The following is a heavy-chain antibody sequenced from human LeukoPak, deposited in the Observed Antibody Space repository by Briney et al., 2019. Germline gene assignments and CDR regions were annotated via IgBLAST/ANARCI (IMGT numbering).Heavy chain of an antibody. CDR1: GFTFSSYE. CDR3: ASGNAAAGFGY. V-gene: IGHV3-48*03. CDR2: ITSSGSTI. D-gene: IGHD6-13*01. Sequence: PGGSLRLSCAASGFTFSSYEMNWVRQAPGKGLEWVSYITSSGSTIHYADSVKGRFTISRDNAKNSLYLQMNSLRAEDTAIYYCASGNAAAGFGYWGQGTLVTVSS. J-gene: IGHJ4*02.